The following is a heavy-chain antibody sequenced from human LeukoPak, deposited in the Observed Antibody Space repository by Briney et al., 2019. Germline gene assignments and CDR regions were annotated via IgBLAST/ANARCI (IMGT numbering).Heavy chain of an antibody. Sequence: PRASVKVSCKASGATLTSYATSWVRQAPGQGLEWMGGIIPIFGTANYAQKFQGRVTITTDESTSTAYMELSSLRSEDTAVYYCVRAEAAAGTVAFDIWGQGTMVTVSS. D-gene: IGHD6-13*01. CDR3: VRAEAAAGTVAFDI. CDR1: GATLTSYA. V-gene: IGHV1-69*05. J-gene: IGHJ3*02. CDR2: IIPIFGTA.